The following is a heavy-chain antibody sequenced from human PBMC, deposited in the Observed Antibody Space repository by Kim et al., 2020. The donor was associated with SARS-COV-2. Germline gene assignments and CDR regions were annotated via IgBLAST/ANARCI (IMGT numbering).Heavy chain of an antibody. J-gene: IGHJ4*02. D-gene: IGHD6-13*01. CDR1: GGSISSGGYY. CDR3: ATSGYSSSWYPYYFDY. CDR2: IYYSGST. V-gene: IGHV4-31*03. Sequence: SETLSLTCTVSGGSISSGGYYWSWIRQHPGKGLEWIGYIYYSGSTYYNPSLKSRVTISVDTSKNQFSLKLSSVTAADTAVYYCATSGYSSSWYPYYFDYWGQGTLVTVSS.